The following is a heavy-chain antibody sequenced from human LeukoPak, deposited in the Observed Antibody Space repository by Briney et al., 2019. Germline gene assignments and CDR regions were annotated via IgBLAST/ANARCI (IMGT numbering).Heavy chain of an antibody. CDR2: ISSSGSTM. CDR1: GFTFSSYE. V-gene: IGHV3-48*03. Sequence: PGGSVRLSCAASGFTFSSYEMNWVRQAPGKGLEWVSYISSSGSTMYYADSVKGRFTISRDNAKNSLSLQMNSLRAEDTAVYYCARSPAGANYYLDVWGKGTTVTISS. J-gene: IGHJ6*03. CDR3: ARSPAGANYYLDV. D-gene: IGHD3-10*01.